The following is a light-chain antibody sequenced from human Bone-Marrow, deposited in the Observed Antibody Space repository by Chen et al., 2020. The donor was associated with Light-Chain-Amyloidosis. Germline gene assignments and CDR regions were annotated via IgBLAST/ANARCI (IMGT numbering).Light chain of an antibody. CDR3: QSADSSGTYEVI. J-gene: IGLJ2*01. CDR2: RDT. CDR1: DLPTKY. Sequence: SYELTQPPSVSVSPGQTARITCSGDDLPTKYAYWYQQKPGQAPVLVIHRDTERPSGISERFSGSSSGTTATLTISRVQAEDDDDYHCQSADSSGTYEVIFGGGTKLTVL. V-gene: IGLV3-25*03.